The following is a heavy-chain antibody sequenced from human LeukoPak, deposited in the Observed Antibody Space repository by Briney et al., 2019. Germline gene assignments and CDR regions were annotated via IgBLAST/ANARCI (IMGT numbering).Heavy chain of an antibody. CDR2: IYYSGST. CDR1: GGSISSYY. Sequence: KSSETLSLTCTVSGGSISSYYWSWIRQPPGKGLEWIGYIYYSGSTNYNPSLKSRVTISVDTSKNQFSLKLSSVTAADTAVYYCARNYDRNWFDPWGQGTLATVSS. D-gene: IGHD3-3*01. V-gene: IGHV4-59*01. CDR3: ARNYDRNWFDP. J-gene: IGHJ5*02.